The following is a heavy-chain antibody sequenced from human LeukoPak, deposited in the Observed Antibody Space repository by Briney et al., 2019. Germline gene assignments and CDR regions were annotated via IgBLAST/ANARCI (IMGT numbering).Heavy chain of an antibody. J-gene: IGHJ1*01. CDR3: ARRSSSWPPHFQH. V-gene: IGHV4-59*08. Sequence: KPSETLSLTCTVSGGSISSYYWSWIRQPPGKGLEWIGYIYDSGSTNYNPSLKSRVTILVDTSKNQFSLKLSSVTAADTAVYYCARRSSSWPPHFQHWGQGTLVTVSA. D-gene: IGHD6-13*01. CDR1: GGSISSYY. CDR2: IYDSGST.